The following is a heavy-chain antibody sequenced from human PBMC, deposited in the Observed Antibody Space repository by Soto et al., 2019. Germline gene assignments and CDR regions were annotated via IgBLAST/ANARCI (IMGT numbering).Heavy chain of an antibody. J-gene: IGHJ6*02. D-gene: IGHD5-18*01. CDR2: IYYSGST. Sequence: QVQLQESGPGLVKPSETLSLTCTVSGGSISSYYWRWIRQPPGKGLEWIGYIYYSGSTNYNPSLKYVVTISIDTSKSRFSQKMSSVTAADTAVYYGARQYRYSYVGVNYYYGMDVWGPWTTVTVS. CDR3: ARQYRYSYVGVNYYYGMDV. CDR1: GGSISSYY. V-gene: IGHV4-59*08.